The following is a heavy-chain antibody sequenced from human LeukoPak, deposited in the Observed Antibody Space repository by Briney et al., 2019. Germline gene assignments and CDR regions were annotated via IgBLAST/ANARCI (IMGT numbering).Heavy chain of an antibody. CDR3: ARADPSSGWYYFDY. V-gene: IGHV3-11*04. CDR1: GFTFTDYY. J-gene: IGHJ4*02. Sequence: GGALRLSCAASGFTFTDYYMSWIRQAPGKGLEWVSYISSSGSTIYYADSVKGRFTISRDNAKNSLYLQMNSLRAEDTAVYYCARADPSSGWYYFDYWGQGTLVTVSS. CDR2: ISSSGSTI. D-gene: IGHD6-19*01.